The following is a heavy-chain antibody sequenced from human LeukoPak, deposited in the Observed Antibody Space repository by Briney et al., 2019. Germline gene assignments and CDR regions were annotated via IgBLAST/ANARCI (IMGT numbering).Heavy chain of an antibody. Sequence: GGSLRLSCAASGFTFSNYWMSWVRQAPGKGLEWVTSIHQHGNEKYFVDSVRGRFTISRDNAKNSLYLQMSSLRAEDTAVYYCATLNGPLFEYWGQGTLVTVSS. J-gene: IGHJ4*02. CDR3: ATLNGPLFEY. V-gene: IGHV3-7*01. CDR2: IHQHGNEK. CDR1: GFTFSNYW. D-gene: IGHD2-8*01.